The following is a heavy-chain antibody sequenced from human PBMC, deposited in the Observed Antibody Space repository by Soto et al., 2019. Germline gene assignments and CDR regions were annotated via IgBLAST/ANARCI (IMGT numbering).Heavy chain of an antibody. CDR1: GGCISSYY. Sequence: EILSLTCTVSGGCISSYYWSWIRQPPGKGLEWIGYIYYSGSTNYNPSLKSRVTISVDTSKNQFSLKLSSVTAADTAVYYCAGSGAQQLENEYWGQGTLVTVSS. D-gene: IGHD6-13*01. CDR2: IYYSGST. V-gene: IGHV4-59*01. CDR3: AGSGAQQLENEY. J-gene: IGHJ4*02.